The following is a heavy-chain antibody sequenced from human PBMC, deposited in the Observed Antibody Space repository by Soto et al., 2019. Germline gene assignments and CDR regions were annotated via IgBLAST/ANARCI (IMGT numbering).Heavy chain of an antibody. Sequence: KASETLSLTCSVSGGSISSNYWSWMRQPPGKGLEWIGYIYYSGSPNYNPSLKSRVTISVDTSKNQFSLKLTSVTAADTAVYYCARGSGSYGNFDYWGQGTLVTVSS. CDR2: IYYSGSP. D-gene: IGHD5-18*01. CDR3: ARGSGSYGNFDY. V-gene: IGHV4-59*12. CDR1: GGSISSNY. J-gene: IGHJ4*02.